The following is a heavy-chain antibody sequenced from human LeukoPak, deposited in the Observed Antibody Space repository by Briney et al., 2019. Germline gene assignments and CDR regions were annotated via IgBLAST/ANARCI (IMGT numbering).Heavy chain of an antibody. V-gene: IGHV1-24*01. D-gene: IGHD3-22*01. CDR1: GYTLTELS. J-gene: IGHJ4*02. Sequence: GASVKVSCKVSGYTLTELSMHWVRQVPGKGLEWMGGFDPEDGETIYAQKFQGRVTMTEDTSTDTAYIELSSLRSEDTAVYYCATQGTTKYYDSSFDYWGQGTLVTVSS. CDR2: FDPEDGET. CDR3: ATQGTTKYYDSSFDY.